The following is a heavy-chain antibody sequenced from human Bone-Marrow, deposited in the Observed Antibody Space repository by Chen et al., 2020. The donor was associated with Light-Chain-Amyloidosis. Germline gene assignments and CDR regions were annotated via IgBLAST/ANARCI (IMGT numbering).Heavy chain of an antibody. Sequence: EVQLEQSGPEVKKPGESLKISCKGSGYTFPNYWIGWVRQMTGKGLEWMGVIYPDDSDARYSPSFEGQVTISADKSITTAYLQGRSLKASDTAMYYCARRRDGYNFDYWGQGTLVTVSS. D-gene: IGHD5-12*01. J-gene: IGHJ4*02. CDR2: IYPDDSDA. CDR1: GYTFPNYW. V-gene: IGHV5-51*01. CDR3: ARRRDGYNFDY.